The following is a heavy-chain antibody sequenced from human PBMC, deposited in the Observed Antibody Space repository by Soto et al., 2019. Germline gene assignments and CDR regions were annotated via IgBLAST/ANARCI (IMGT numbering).Heavy chain of an antibody. CDR2: ISGSGNSTHYTDSVKGRT. D-gene: IGHD3-22*01. Sequence: EVQLLESGGGLVQPGGSLRLSCAASGFDFSNFVMSWVRQAPGKGLEWVSSISGSGNSTHYTDSVKGRTYYTDSVMGRFTISREISKNTLYLQMNSLKTEDTAVYYCTTDRRSGWGGYYYPPFDYWGQGTLVTVSS. V-gene: IGHV3-23*01. J-gene: IGHJ4*02. CDR3: TTDRRSGWGGYYYPPFDY. CDR1: GFDFSNFV.